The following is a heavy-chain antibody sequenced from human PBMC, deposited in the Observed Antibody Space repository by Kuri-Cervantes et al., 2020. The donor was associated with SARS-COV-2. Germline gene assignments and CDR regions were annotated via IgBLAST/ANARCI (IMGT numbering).Heavy chain of an antibody. CDR1: GGSISSSSYY. CDR3: VREGLRPYYDGLDV. CDR2: IYTSGNT. V-gene: IGHV4-61*02. D-gene: IGHD3-3*01. J-gene: IGHJ6*02. Sequence: SETLSLTCTVSGGSISSSSYYWTWIRQSAGKGLEWIGRIYTSGNTKYNPSLKSRVTMSIDTSKNQFSLKLSSVTAADTAVYYCVREGLRPYYDGLDVWGQGTTVTVSS.